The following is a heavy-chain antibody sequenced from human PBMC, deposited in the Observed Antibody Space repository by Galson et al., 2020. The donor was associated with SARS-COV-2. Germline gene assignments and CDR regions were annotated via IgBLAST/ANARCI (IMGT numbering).Heavy chain of an antibody. CDR1: GGSISGYY. CDR2: INHSGST. J-gene: IGHJ6*02. V-gene: IGHV4-34*01. Sequence: ETSETLSLTCAVYGGSISGYYWSWLRQPPGKGLEWIGAINHSGSTNYNTSLKSRDTISVDTSKNQFSLKLSSVTAADTSVYYCARGAIAVAGTLAAYYYYGMDVWGQGTTVTVSS. CDR3: ARGAIAVAGTLAAYYYYGMDV. D-gene: IGHD6-19*01.